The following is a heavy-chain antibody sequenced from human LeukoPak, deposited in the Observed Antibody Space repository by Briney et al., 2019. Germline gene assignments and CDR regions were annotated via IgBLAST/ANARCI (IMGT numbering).Heavy chain of an antibody. Sequence: GGSLRLSCAASGFTFSSYAMSWVRQAPGRGLEWVSAISGSGGSTYYADSVKGRFTISRDNSKNTLHLQMNSLRAEDTAVYYCAKAFQWLLPNYFDYWGQGTLVTVSS. CDR2: ISGSGGST. J-gene: IGHJ4*02. CDR1: GFTFSSYA. V-gene: IGHV3-23*01. CDR3: AKAFQWLLPNYFDY. D-gene: IGHD3-22*01.